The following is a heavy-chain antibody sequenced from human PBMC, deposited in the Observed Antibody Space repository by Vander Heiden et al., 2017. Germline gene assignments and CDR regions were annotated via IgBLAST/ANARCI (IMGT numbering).Heavy chain of an antibody. CDR3: ARGPRADIVVVVAATPDAFDI. CDR1: GGTFSSYA. D-gene: IGHD2-15*01. Sequence: QVQLVQSGAEVKKPGSSVKVSCKASGGTFSSYAISWVRQAPGQGLEWMGGIIPIFGTANYAQKVQGRVTITADESTSTAYMELSSLRSEDTAVYYCARGPRADIVVVVAATPDAFDIWGQGTMVTVSS. J-gene: IGHJ3*02. CDR2: IIPIFGTA. V-gene: IGHV1-69*01.